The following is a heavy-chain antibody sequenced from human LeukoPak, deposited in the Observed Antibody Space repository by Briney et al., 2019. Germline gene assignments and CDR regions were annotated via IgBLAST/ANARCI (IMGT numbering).Heavy chain of an antibody. CDR1: GGSFSGYY. Sequence: PSETLSLTCAVYGGSFSGYYWSWIRQPPGKGLEWIGEINHSGSTNYNPSLKSRVTISVDTSKNQFSLKLSSVTAADTAVYYCASIHYYDSSGYPPGYWGQGTLVTVSS. D-gene: IGHD3-22*01. J-gene: IGHJ4*02. CDR3: ASIHYYDSSGYPPGY. CDR2: INHSGST. V-gene: IGHV4-34*01.